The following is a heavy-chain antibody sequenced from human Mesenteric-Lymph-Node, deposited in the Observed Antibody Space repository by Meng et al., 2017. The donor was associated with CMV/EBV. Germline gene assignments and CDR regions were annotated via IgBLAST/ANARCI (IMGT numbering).Heavy chain of an antibody. CDR2: IWYDGTNK. J-gene: IGHJ6*02. Sequence: GGSLRLSCAASGFTFSSYGMHWVRQAPGKGLEWVTVIWYDGTNKYYADSVKGRFTISRDNSKNTLYLQMNSLRAEDTAVYYCARDLYCSSTSCHATPYGMDVWGQGTTVTVSS. V-gene: IGHV3-33*01. CDR1: GFTFSSYG. D-gene: IGHD2-2*01. CDR3: ARDLYCSSTSCHATPYGMDV.